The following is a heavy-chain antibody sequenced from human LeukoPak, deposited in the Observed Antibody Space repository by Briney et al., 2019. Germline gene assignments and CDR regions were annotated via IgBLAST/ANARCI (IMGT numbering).Heavy chain of an antibody. J-gene: IGHJ4*02. CDR3: AKGIDYSGYYPFDY. V-gene: IGHV3-23*01. CDR1: GFTITSYA. CDR2: ISGSGGYT. D-gene: IGHD3-22*01. Sequence: PGGSLRLSCAASGFTITSYAMSWVRQAPGKGLEWVSAISGSGGYTYYADPVKGRFTISRDNSKNTLYLQMNSLRAEDTAVYYCAKGIDYSGYYPFDYWGQGTLVTVSS.